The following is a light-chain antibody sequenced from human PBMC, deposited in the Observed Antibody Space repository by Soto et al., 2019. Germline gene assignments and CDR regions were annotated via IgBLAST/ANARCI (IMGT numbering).Light chain of an antibody. CDR1: QNVDDW. Sequence: DIQMTHSPSNLSASVGDRVTITCRASQNVDDWLAWYQQKPGKAPRVLIYKASTLERGVPSRFSGSGSGTEFTLAISSLQSDDFATYYCQQYNGYSVTFGQGTKVDIK. J-gene: IGKJ1*01. CDR3: QQYNGYSVT. CDR2: KAS. V-gene: IGKV1-5*03.